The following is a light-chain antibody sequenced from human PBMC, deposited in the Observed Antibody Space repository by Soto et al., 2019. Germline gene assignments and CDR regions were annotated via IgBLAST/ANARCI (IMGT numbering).Light chain of an antibody. Sequence: QTVVTQPPSASGTPGQRVTISCSTSSSNIGGNTVNWYQQVPGTAPKLLIYSYDQRPSGVPDRFSGSKSGTSASLAISGLQSEDEADYYCAACDASLNGYVFGTGTKLTVL. J-gene: IGLJ1*01. V-gene: IGLV1-44*01. CDR1: SSNIGGNT. CDR3: AACDASLNGYV. CDR2: SYD.